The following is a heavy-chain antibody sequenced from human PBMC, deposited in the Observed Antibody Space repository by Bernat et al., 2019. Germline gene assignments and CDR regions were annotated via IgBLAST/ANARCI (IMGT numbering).Heavy chain of an antibody. CDR1: GGSISSYY. CDR3: ARTLTLDSSGWYFDY. Sequence: QVQLQESGPGLVKPSETLSLTCTVSGGSISSYYWSWIRQPPGKGLEWIGYIYYSGSTNYNPSLKSRVTISVDTSKNQFSLKLSSVTAADTAVYYCARTLTLDSSGWYFDYWGQGTLVTV. V-gene: IGHV4-59*01. D-gene: IGHD6-19*01. J-gene: IGHJ4*02. CDR2: IYYSGST.